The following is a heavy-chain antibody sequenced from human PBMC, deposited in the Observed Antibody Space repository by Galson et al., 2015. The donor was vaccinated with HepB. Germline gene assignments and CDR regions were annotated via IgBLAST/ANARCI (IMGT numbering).Heavy chain of an antibody. V-gene: IGHV4-34*01. D-gene: IGHD6-13*01. Sequence: ETLSLTCAVYGGSFSGYYWSWIRQPPGKGLEWIGEINHSGSTNYNPSLKSRVTISVDTSKNQFSLKLSSVTAADTAVYYCARLLGPGIAAAGNDRFDPWGQGTLVTVSS. CDR1: GGSFSGYY. J-gene: IGHJ5*02. CDR2: INHSGST. CDR3: ARLLGPGIAAAGNDRFDP.